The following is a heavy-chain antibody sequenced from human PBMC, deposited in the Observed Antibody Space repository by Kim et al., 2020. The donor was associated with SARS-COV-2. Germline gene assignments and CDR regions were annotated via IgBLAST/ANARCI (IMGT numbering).Heavy chain of an antibody. D-gene: IGHD6-19*01. V-gene: IGHV4-39*01. J-gene: IGHJ4*02. CDR3: ARPGGLIAVAGT. CDR2: T. Sequence: TYYNPSLKSRVTISVDTSKNQFFLKLSSVTAADTAVYYCARPGGLIAVAGTWGQGTLVTVSS.